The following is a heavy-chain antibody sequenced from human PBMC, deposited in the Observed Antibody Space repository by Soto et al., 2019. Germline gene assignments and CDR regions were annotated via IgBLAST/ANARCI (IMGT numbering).Heavy chain of an antibody. CDR3: AKDQGRGLVVGATTLDY. V-gene: IGHV3-23*01. Sequence: GGSLRHSCAASGFTISSYAMSWVSQAPGKGLEWVSAISGSGGSTYYADSVKGRFTISRDNSKNTLYLQMNSLRAEDTAVYYCAKDQGRGLVVGATTLDYWGQGTLVTVSS. D-gene: IGHD1-26*01. CDR1: GFTISSYA. J-gene: IGHJ4*02. CDR2: ISGSGGST.